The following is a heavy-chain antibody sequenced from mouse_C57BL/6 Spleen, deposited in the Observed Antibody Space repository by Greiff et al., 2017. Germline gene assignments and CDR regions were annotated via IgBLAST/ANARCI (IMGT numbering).Heavy chain of an antibody. V-gene: IGHV2-2*01. CDR2: IWSGGST. Sequence: VQLQQSGPGLVQPSQCLSFTCTVSGFSLTSYGVHWVRQSPGEGLEWLGVIWSGGSTAENAAFISRLSISKDNSKSHVFFKMNILQADDTAIYYCARNGGYYYGSSMDYWGQGTSVTVSS. J-gene: IGHJ4*01. D-gene: IGHD1-1*01. CDR1: GFSLTSYG. CDR3: ARNGGYYYGSSMDY.